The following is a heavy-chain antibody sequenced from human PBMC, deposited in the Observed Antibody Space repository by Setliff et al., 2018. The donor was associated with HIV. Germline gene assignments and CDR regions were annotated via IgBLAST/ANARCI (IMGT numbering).Heavy chain of an antibody. D-gene: IGHD3-22*01. CDR2: IYHSGST. J-gene: IGHJ4*02. CDR3: ARYSSGYDSGVKYYFDY. CDR1: GYSISSGYY. Sequence: SETLSLTCAVSGYSISSGYYWGWIRQPPGKGLEWIGSIYHSGSTNYNPSLKSRLTISVDTSKNQFSRKLTPVTAAETAVYYCARYSSGYDSGVKYYFDYWGQGTLVTVSS. V-gene: IGHV4-38-2*01.